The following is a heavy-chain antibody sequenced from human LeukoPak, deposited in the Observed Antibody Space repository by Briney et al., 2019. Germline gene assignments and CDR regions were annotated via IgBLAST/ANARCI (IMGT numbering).Heavy chain of an antibody. CDR3: ARDGDGYNAAFDY. CDR1: GGTFSSYA. Sequence: VTVSCXASGGTFSSYAISWVRQAPGQGLEWMGRIIPILGIANYAQKFQGRVTITADKSTSTAYMELSSLRSEDTAVYYCARDGDGYNAAFDYWGQGTLVTVSS. V-gene: IGHV1-69*04. J-gene: IGHJ4*02. D-gene: IGHD5-12*01. CDR2: IIPILGIA.